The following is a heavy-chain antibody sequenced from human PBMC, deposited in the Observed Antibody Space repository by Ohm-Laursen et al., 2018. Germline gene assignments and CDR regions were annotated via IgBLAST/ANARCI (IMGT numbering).Heavy chain of an antibody. CDR3: ARDEEYRDFYYYGMDV. D-gene: IGHD5-18*01. Sequence: SLRLSCAASGFTFSSNWMSWVRQAPGKGLEWVAVIWYDGTNRYYADSVEGRFTISRDKFKNTLDLQMHGLRVEDTAVYYCARDEEYRDFYYYGMDVWGQGTTVIVSS. V-gene: IGHV3-33*01. CDR2: IWYDGTNR. CDR1: GFTFSSNW. J-gene: IGHJ6*02.